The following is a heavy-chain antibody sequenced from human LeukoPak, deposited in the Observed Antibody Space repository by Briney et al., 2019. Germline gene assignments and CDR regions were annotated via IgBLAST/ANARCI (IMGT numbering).Heavy chain of an antibody. CDR1: GGSISSYY. CDR2: IYTSGST. CDR3: ARELYYYDSSGFDF. J-gene: IGHJ5*01. D-gene: IGHD3-22*01. Sequence: SETLSLTCTVSGGSISSYYWSWIRQPAGKGLEWIGRIYTSGSTNYNPSLKSRVTMSVDTSKNQFSLKLSSVTAADTAVYYCARELYYYDSSGFDFWGQGTLVTVSS. V-gene: IGHV4-4*07.